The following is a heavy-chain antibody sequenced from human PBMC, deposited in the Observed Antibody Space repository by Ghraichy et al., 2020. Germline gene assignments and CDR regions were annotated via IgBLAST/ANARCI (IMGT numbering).Heavy chain of an antibody. D-gene: IGHD4-23*01. CDR2: ISYDGSNQ. CDR1: GFTFSSHG. J-gene: IGHJ4*02. V-gene: IGHV3-33*01. Sequence: GGSLRLSCATSGFTFSSHGMHWVRQAPGKGLEWVALISYDGSNQNYIDSVKGRFAISRDNSKNTLFLQMNSLRAEDTAVYYCARSYGGDSDGYFDSWGQGTLVTVSS. CDR3: ARSYGGDSDGYFDS.